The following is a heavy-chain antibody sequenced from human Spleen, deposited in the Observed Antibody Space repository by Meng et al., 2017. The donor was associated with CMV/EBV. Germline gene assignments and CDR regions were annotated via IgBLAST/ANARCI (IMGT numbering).Heavy chain of an antibody. CDR2: INPSGSST. CDR3: ARAPQIYCISPSCYLPGEYLDL. V-gene: IGHV1-46*01. CDR1: GYSFTSYY. J-gene: IGHJ2*01. Sequence: ASVKVSCKASGYSFTSYYIHWVRQAPGQGLEWMGIINPSGSSTSYAQKFKGRLSMTRDTSTSTVYMELGSLRYEDTAVYYCARAPQIYCISPSCYLPGEYLDLWGRGTLVTVSS. D-gene: IGHD2-2*01.